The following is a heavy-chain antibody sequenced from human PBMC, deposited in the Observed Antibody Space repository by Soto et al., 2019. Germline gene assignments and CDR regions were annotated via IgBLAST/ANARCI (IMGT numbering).Heavy chain of an antibody. Sequence: SATPSLTCTVSGGSMSPYYWSWIRHPPGKGLEWIGYMYYSGSSNYSPPLKSRVTMSVDTSKNQLSLKLTSVTAADTAVYYCARGYYDSSGYYSDYWGQGTLVTVSS. D-gene: IGHD3-22*01. CDR2: MYYSGSS. CDR1: GGSMSPYY. V-gene: IGHV4-59*01. J-gene: IGHJ4*02. CDR3: ARGYYDSSGYYSDY.